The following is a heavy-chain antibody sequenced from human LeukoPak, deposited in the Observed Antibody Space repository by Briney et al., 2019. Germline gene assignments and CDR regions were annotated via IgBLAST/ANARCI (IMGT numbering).Heavy chain of an antibody. D-gene: IGHD6-13*01. V-gene: IGHV3-30*02. J-gene: IGHJ6*02. CDR3: AKDPERSSPYYYYGMDV. Sequence: GSNKYYADSVKVRFTISRDNSKNTLFLQMNSLRGEDTAVYYCAKDPERSSPYYYYGMDVWGQGTTVTVSS. CDR2: GSNK.